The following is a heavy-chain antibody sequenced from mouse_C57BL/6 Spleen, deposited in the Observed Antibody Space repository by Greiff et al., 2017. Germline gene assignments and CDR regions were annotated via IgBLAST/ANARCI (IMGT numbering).Heavy chain of an antibody. CDR1: GFSFNTYA. CDR3: VRHEGDYGACFAY. J-gene: IGHJ3*01. Sequence: EVKLMESGGGLVQPKGSLKLSCAASGFSFNTYAMNWVRQAPGKGLEWVARIRSKINNYATYYADSVKDRFTISSDDSESMLYLQMNNLTPEDTAMYYCVRHEGDYGACFAYWGQGTLVTVSA. D-gene: IGHD2-4*01. V-gene: IGHV10-1*01. CDR2: IRSKINNYAT.